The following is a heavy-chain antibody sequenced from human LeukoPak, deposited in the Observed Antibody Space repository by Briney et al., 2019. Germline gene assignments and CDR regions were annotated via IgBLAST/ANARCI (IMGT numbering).Heavy chain of an antibody. V-gene: IGHV3-7*01. CDR3: ARDFDDAYSDY. CDR2: IKQDGSEK. J-gene: IGHJ4*02. CDR1: GFTFSSYW. D-gene: IGHD2-21*01. Sequence: PGGSLRLSCAASGFTFSSYWMSWVRQAPGKGLEWVADIKQDGSEKYYVDSVKGRFTISRDNAKNSLYLQMNSLRAEDTAVYYCARDFDDAYSDYWGQGTLVTVSS.